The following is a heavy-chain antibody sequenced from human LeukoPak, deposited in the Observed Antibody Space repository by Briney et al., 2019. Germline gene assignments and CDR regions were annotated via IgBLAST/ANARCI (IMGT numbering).Heavy chain of an antibody. J-gene: IGHJ4*02. CDR1: GGTFSSYA. CDR2: IIPIFGTA. D-gene: IGHD3-3*01. V-gene: IGHV1-69*13. Sequence: SVKVSCKASGGTFSSYAISWVRQAPGQGLEWMGGIIPIFGTANYAQKFQGRVTITADESTSTAYMELSSLRSEDTAVYYCARDRAIFGVVITQFGYWGQGTLVTVSS. CDR3: ARDRAIFGVVITQFGY.